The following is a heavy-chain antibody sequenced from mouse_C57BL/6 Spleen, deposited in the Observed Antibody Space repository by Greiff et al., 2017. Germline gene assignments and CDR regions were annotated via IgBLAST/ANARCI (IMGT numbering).Heavy chain of an antibody. V-gene: IGHV5-9*01. CDR3: ARLLYYGYAYAMDY. CDR2: ISGGGGNT. CDR1: GFTFSSYT. Sequence: EVKLVESGGGLVKPGGSLKLSCAASGFTFSSYTMSWVRQTPEKRLEWVATISGGGGNTYYPDSVKGRFTISRDNAKNTLYLQMSSLRSEDTALYYCARLLYYGYAYAMDYWGQGTSVTVSS. D-gene: IGHD2-2*01. J-gene: IGHJ4*01.